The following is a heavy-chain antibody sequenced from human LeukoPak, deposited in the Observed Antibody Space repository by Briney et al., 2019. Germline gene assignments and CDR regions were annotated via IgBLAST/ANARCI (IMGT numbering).Heavy chain of an antibody. CDR1: GFTFSDYY. V-gene: IGHV3-11*01. Sequence: GGSLRLSCAASGFTFSDYYMSWIRQAPGKGLEWVSYISSSGSTIYYADSVKGRFTISRDNAKNSLYLQMNSLRAEDTAVYYCAKKGSSGYYLSYYFDYWGQGTLVTVSS. D-gene: IGHD3-22*01. CDR3: AKKGSSGYYLSYYFDY. CDR2: ISSSGSTI. J-gene: IGHJ4*02.